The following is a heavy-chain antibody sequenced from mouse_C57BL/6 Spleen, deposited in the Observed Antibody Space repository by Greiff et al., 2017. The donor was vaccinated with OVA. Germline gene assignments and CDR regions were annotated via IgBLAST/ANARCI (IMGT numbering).Heavy chain of an antibody. V-gene: IGHV3-8*01. Sequence: EVKVVESGPGLAKPSQTLSLTCSVTGYSITSDYWNWIRKFPGNKLEYMGYISYSGSTYYNPSLKSRISIPRDTSKNQYYLQLNSVTTEDTATYYCARGNGDYEGFAYWGQGTLVTVSA. CDR2: ISYSGST. CDR3: ARGNGDYEGFAY. CDR1: GYSITSDY. J-gene: IGHJ3*01. D-gene: IGHD2-13*01.